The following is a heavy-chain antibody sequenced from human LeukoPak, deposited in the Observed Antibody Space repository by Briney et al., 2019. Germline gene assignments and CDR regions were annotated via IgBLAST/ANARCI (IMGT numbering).Heavy chain of an antibody. CDR2: ISAYNGNT. J-gene: IGHJ6*02. Sequence: ASVKVSCKASGYTFTSYGISWVRQAPGQGLEWMGWISAYNGNTNYAQKLQGRVTMTTNTSTSTAYMELRSLRSDDTAVYYCARSLRPVRGVTQPNGMDVWGQGTTVTVSS. D-gene: IGHD3-10*01. CDR3: ARSLRPVRGVTQPNGMDV. CDR1: GYTFTSYG. V-gene: IGHV1-18*01.